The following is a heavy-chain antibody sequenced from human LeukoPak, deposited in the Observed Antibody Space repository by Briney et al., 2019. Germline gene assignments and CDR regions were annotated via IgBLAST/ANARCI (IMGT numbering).Heavy chain of an antibody. Sequence: QAGGSLRLSCAASGFTFSSYWMHWVRQPPGKGLVWVSRINSDGSGTAYADSVKGRFTISRDNANNTLYLQTNSLRAEDTAVYYCASTLHSTPGSWYFDLWARAPLVTVP. D-gene: IGHD6-13*01. CDR1: GFTFSSYW. CDR3: ASTLHSTPGSWYFDL. V-gene: IGHV3-74*01. CDR2: INSDGSGT. J-gene: IGHJ2*01.